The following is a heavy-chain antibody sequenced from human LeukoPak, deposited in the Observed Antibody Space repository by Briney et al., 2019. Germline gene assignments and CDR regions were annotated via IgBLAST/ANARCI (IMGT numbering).Heavy chain of an antibody. J-gene: IGHJ4*02. CDR2: IHHSGST. Sequence: SETLSLTCTVSGDSISSNYWWTWVRQPPGKGLEWIGEIHHSGSTNYSPSLKSRVTVSVDNSRNDFSLSLTSVSAADTAVYYCARGIPGYFGTSGYYYEYWGQGTLVTVSS. CDR3: ARGIPGYFGTSGYYYEY. D-gene: IGHD3-22*01. V-gene: IGHV4-4*02. CDR1: GDSISSNYW.